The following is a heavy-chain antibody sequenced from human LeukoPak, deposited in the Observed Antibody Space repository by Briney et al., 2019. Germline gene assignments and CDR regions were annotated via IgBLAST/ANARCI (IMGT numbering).Heavy chain of an antibody. CDR1: GYTFTGYY. V-gene: IGHV1-2*02. CDR2: INPNSGGT. Sequence: ASVKVSCQASGYTFTGYYMHWVRQAPGQGLEWMGWINPNSGGTNYAQKFQGRVTMTRDTSISTAYMELSRLRSDDTAVYYCASWSSSPPYYYYYMDVWGKGTTVTVSS. D-gene: IGHD6-6*01. CDR3: ASWSSSPPYYYYYMDV. J-gene: IGHJ6*03.